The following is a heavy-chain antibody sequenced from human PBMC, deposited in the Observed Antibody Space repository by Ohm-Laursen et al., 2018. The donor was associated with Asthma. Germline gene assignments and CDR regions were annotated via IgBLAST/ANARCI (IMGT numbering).Heavy chain of an antibody. CDR2: ISTASSFI. Sequence: LSLTCAASGYTFSRYSIHWVRQIPGKGLEWVASISTASSFIYYADSVRGRFTTSRDNARNSVYLQMNSLRAEDTTLYYCARIGPEWELPGREYSLHHWGEGTLVTVSS. J-gene: IGHJ1*01. CDR3: ARIGPEWELPGREYSLHH. V-gene: IGHV3-21*01. CDR1: GYTFSRYS. D-gene: IGHD1-26*01.